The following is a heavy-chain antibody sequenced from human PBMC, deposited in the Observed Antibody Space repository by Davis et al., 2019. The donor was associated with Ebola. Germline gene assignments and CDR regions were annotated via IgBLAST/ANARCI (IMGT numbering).Heavy chain of an antibody. J-gene: IGHJ4*02. CDR1: GFTFSSYA. D-gene: IGHD2-21*02. V-gene: IGHV3-23*01. CDR2: ISGSGGST. Sequence: GGSLRLSCAASGFTFSSYAMSWVRQAPGKGLEWVSAISGSGGSTYYADSVKGRFTISRDNSKNTAYLQMNSLKTEDTAVYYCTRSGGDPDYWGQGTLVTVSS. CDR3: TRSGGDPDY.